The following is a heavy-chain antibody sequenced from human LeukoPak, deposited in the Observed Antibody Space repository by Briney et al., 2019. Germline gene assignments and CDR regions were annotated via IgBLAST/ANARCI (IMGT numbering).Heavy chain of an antibody. Sequence: GGSLRLSCAASGFTVSSNYMTWVRQAPGKGLEWVSVIYSGGSTYYADSVKGRFTISRDNSKNTVYLQMNSLRVEDTAVYYCARGTWDCWGQGTLVTVSS. CDR1: GFTVSSNY. J-gene: IGHJ4*02. CDR3: ARGTWDC. CDR2: IYSGGST. V-gene: IGHV3-53*05.